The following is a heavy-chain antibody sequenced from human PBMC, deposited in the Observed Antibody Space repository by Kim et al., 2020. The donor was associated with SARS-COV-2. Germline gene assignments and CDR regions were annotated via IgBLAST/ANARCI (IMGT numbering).Heavy chain of an antibody. CDR2: ISYDGSNK. D-gene: IGHD3-22*01. Sequence: GGSLRLSCAASGFTFSSHGMHWVRQAPGKGLEWVAVISYDGSNKYYADSVKGRFTISRDNSENTLYLQMNSLRAEDTAVYYCAKYRDTSGYYLPFFDYWGQGTLVTVSS. CDR3: AKYRDTSGYYLPFFDY. V-gene: IGHV3-30*18. J-gene: IGHJ4*02. CDR1: GFTFSSHG.